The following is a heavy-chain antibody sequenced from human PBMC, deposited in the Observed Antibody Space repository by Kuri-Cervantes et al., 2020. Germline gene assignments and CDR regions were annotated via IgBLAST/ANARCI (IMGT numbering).Heavy chain of an antibody. D-gene: IGHD3-10*01. CDR3: ARSPRGILDAFDI. J-gene: IGHJ3*02. CDR2: IIPIFGTA. CDR1: GGIFSSYA. Sequence: SVMVTCKASGGIFSSYAGMWVRQAPGQGLEWMGGIIPIFGTANYSQKFEGRVTITADESTSTAYMELSRLRSDDTAVYYCARSPRGILDAFDIWGQGTMVTVSS. V-gene: IGHV1-69*13.